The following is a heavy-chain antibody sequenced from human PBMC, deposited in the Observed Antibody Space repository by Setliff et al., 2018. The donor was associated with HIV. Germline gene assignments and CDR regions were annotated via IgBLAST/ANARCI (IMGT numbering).Heavy chain of an antibody. CDR2: IKQDGSDK. CDR1: GFTFGNYW. CDR3: ARPLYGGNSDIGGY. Sequence: WGSLRLSCGASGFTFGNYWMNWVRRPPGKGLEWVANIKQDGSDKYYVDSVKGRFTISRDNAKNSLFLQMNNLRVEDTAIYYCARPLYGGNSDIGGYWGQGTLVTVSS. J-gene: IGHJ4*02. D-gene: IGHD4-17*01. V-gene: IGHV3-7*01.